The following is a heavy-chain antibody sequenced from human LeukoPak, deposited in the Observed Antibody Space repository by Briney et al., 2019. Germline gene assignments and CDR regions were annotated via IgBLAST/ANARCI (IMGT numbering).Heavy chain of an antibody. CDR2: IYYSGST. Sequence: PSETLSLTCTVSGGSISSYYWSWIRQPPGKGLEWTGYIYYSGSTNYNPSLKSRVTISVDSSKNQFSLKLSSVTAADTAVYYCARLHDYGDDGWFDPWGQGTLVTVSS. D-gene: IGHD4-17*01. V-gene: IGHV4-59*01. J-gene: IGHJ5*02. CDR1: GGSISSYY. CDR3: ARLHDYGDDGWFDP.